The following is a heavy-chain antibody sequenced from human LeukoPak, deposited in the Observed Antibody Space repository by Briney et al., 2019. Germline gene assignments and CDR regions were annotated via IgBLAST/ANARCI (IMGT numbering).Heavy chain of an antibody. Sequence: GGSLRLSCAASGFTLSNYALSWVRQAPGKGLEWVSSITGSGGRTYYADSVKGRFTVSRDNSKNTLYLQMNSLTVEDTAVYYCAKDVSENYGMWGSYRSDYWGQGTLVTVSS. CDR2: ITGSGGRT. V-gene: IGHV3-23*01. D-gene: IGHD3-16*02. CDR3: AKDVSENYGMWGSYRSDY. CDR1: GFTLSNYA. J-gene: IGHJ4*02.